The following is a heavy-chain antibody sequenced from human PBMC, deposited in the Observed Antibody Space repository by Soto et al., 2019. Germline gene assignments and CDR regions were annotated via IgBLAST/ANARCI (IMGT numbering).Heavy chain of an antibody. D-gene: IGHD6-13*01. J-gene: IGHJ3*01. CDR1: GFNFNNYG. Sequence: QVRLVESGGGVVQPGRSLRLSCAASGFNFNNYGMHWVRQAPGKGLEWLAVIWADGSSNYHADSVKGRFAVSRDNSKNPLYLQMNSLKTEDPAVYYRARPHGSGSVWYALEVWGQGTFVTVSS. V-gene: IGHV3-33*01. CDR3: ARPHGSGSVWYALEV. CDR2: IWADGSSN.